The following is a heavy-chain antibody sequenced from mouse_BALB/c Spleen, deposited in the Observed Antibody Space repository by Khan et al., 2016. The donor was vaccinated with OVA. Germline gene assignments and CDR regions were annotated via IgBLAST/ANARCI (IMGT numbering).Heavy chain of an antibody. Sequence: QVQLQQSGAELARPGASVKLSCKASGYTFTDYYINWMRQRTGQGLEWIGEISPGRDKTYYNEKFKGKATLTVDKSSSTAYMQLSSLTSQDSAVYCCAREWGAWFPYWGQGTLVTVSA. J-gene: IGHJ3*01. CDR3: AREWGAWFPY. CDR2: ISPGRDKT. V-gene: IGHV1-77*01. CDR1: GYTFTDYY.